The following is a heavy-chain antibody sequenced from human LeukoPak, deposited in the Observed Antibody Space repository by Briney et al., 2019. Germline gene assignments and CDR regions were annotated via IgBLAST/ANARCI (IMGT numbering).Heavy chain of an antibody. J-gene: IGHJ4*02. D-gene: IGHD3-22*01. CDR2: ISGSGGST. Sequence: PGGSLRLSCAASGFTFSSYAMSWVRQAPGKGLEWVPAISGSGGSTYYADSVKGRFTISRDNSKNTLYLQMNSLRAEDTAVYYCAEDDYDSSGYYYVKRAAVFDYWGQGTLVTVSS. CDR1: GFTFSSYA. V-gene: IGHV3-23*01. CDR3: AEDDYDSSGYYYVKRAAVFDY.